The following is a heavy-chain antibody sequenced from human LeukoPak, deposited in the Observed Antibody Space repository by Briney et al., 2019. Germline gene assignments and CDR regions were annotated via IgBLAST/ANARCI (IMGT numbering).Heavy chain of an antibody. D-gene: IGHD3-10*01. CDR2: INPHSGGS. Sequence: ATVKLSCKASGYTFTDCYIHWVRQAPGQGLEWMGRINPHSGGSNYAQKFQGRVTMTRDTSISTAYMELRRLTSDDTAVYFCARVRFGELAFDYRGQGTLVTVSS. CDR3: ARVRFGELAFDY. J-gene: IGHJ4*02. V-gene: IGHV1-2*06. CDR1: GYTFTDCY.